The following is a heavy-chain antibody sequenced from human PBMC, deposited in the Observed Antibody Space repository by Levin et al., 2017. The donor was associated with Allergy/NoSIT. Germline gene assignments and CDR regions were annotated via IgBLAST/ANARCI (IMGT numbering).Heavy chain of an antibody. CDR1: GFFIPSTPYY. CDR2: IYYSGST. Sequence: SSQTLSLPCTVSGFFIPSTPYYLAWIRLTPGKGLEWIASIYYSGSTEYNPSLKSRVSISLDMSKNQFSLKLSSVTPTDTAIYYCARHHGDHITNWFDPWGQGTLVTVSS. CDR3: ARHHGDHITNWFDP. D-gene: IGHD2-21*01. J-gene: IGHJ5*02. V-gene: IGHV4-39*01.